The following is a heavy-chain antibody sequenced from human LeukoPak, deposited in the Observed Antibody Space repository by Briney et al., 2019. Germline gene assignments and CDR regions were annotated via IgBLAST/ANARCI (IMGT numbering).Heavy chain of an antibody. V-gene: IGHV3-21*01. CDR3: ARDLGGDIVVVPAAEGIDY. CDR2: ISSSSSYI. CDR1: GFTFSSYS. J-gene: IGHJ4*02. D-gene: IGHD2-2*01. Sequence: PGGSLRLSCAASGFTFSSYSMNWVRQAPGKGLGWVSSISSSSSYIYYADSVKGRFTISRDNAKNSLYLQMNSLRAEDTAVYYCARDLGGDIVVVPAAEGIDYWGQGTLVTVSS.